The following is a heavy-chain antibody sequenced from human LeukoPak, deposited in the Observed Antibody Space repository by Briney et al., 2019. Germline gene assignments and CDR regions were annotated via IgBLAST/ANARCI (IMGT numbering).Heavy chain of an antibody. J-gene: IGHJ3*02. CDR3: ATDNYYDSSGYRKEGHDAFDI. D-gene: IGHD3-22*01. CDR2: FDPEDGET. Sequence: ASVKVSCKVSGYTLTELSMHWVRQAPGKGLEWMGGFDPEDGETIYAQKFQGRVTMTEDTSTDTAYMELSSLRSEDTAVYYCATDNYYDSSGYRKEGHDAFDIWGQGTMVTVSS. V-gene: IGHV1-24*01. CDR1: GYTLTELS.